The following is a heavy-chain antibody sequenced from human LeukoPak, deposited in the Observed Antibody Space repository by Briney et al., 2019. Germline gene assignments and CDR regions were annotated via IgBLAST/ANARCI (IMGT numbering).Heavy chain of an antibody. J-gene: IGHJ6*02. D-gene: IGHD3-22*01. CDR2: IYYSGST. CDR1: GGSISGYY. V-gene: IGHV4-39*01. Sequence: SSETLSLTCTVSGGSISGYYWGWIRQPPGKGLEWIGSIYYSGSTYYNPSLKSRVTISVDTSKNQFSLKLSSVTAADTAVYYCARRYYYDSSGYLDYYYGMDVWGQGTTVTVSS. CDR3: ARRYYYDSSGYLDYYYGMDV.